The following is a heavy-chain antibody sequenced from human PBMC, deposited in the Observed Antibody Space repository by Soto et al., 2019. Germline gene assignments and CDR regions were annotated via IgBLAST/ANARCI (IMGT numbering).Heavy chain of an antibody. CDR2: ISGSGTNT. V-gene: IGHV3-23*01. Sequence: EVRLLESGGGLIQPGGSLRLSCAASGFTFSSYVMGWVRQAPGTGLEWVSGISGSGTNTYYADSVKARFPISRDNSKNTLYLQMTSLRAEDTAEYYCAKDNSPYSGYNSFDYWGEGTLVTVSS. J-gene: IGHJ4*02. D-gene: IGHD5-12*01. CDR3: AKDNSPYSGYNSFDY. CDR1: GFTFSSYV.